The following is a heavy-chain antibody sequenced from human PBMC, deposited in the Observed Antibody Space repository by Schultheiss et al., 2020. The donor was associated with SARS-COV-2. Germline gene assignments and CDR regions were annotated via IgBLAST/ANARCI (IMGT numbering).Heavy chain of an antibody. CDR2: IYSGGST. D-gene: IGHD3-3*01. J-gene: IGHJ4*02. Sequence: GGSLRLSCAASGFTVSSNYMSWVRQAPGKGLEWVSVIYSGGSTYYADSVKGRFTISRDNSKNTLYLQMNSLRAEDTAVYYCAKAQPDVLRFLEWLLPYFDYWGQGTLVTVSS. V-gene: IGHV3-66*01. CDR3: AKAQPDVLRFLEWLLPYFDY. CDR1: GFTVSSNY.